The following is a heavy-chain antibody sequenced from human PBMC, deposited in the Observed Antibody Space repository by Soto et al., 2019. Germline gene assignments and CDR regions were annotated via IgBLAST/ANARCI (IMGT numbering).Heavy chain of an antibody. V-gene: IGHV3-74*01. Sequence: GGSLRLSCAASGFTFSSSWMHWVRQAPGKGLVWVSRVSGDGSSTNYADSVKGRFTISRDNAKNTLYLQMNSLRAEDAAVYYCARDRGYCSGGSCDGAFDIWGQGTMVTVSS. CDR1: GFTFSSSW. CDR3: ARDRGYCSGGSCDGAFDI. D-gene: IGHD2-15*01. CDR2: VSGDGSST. J-gene: IGHJ3*02.